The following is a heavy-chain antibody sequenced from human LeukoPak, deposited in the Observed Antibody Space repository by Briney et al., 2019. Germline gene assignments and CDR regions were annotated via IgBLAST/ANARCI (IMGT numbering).Heavy chain of an antibody. V-gene: IGHV4-34*01. CDR1: GGSFSDYY. CDR3: CSYGLDAFDI. CDR2: INHSGST. D-gene: IGHD2-15*01. J-gene: IGHJ3*02. Sequence: ASETLSLTCAVYGGSFSDYYWSWIRQPPGKGLEWIGEINHSGSTNHNPSLKSRVTISVDTSKNQFSLKLSSVTAADTAVYYCCSYGLDAFDIWGQGTMVTVSS.